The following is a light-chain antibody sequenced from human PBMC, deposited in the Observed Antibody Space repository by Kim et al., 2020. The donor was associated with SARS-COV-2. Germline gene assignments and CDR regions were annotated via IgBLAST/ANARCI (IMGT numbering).Light chain of an antibody. CDR1: QSVSNN. CDR3: QQYNNWPLGIT. Sequence: PGERATLSCRASQSVSNNLAWYQQKPGQAPRLLIYDASTRATGIPARFSGSGSGTEFTLTISTLQSEDFAVYYCQQYNNWPLGITFGQGTRLEIK. CDR2: DAS. V-gene: IGKV3-15*01. J-gene: IGKJ5*01.